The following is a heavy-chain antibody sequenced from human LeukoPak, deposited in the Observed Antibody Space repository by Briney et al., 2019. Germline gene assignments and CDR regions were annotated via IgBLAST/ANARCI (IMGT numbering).Heavy chain of an antibody. D-gene: IGHD2-15*01. CDR1: GFTFSSYA. J-gene: IGHJ4*02. CDR3: ARSTRPHEDFDY. Sequence: GGSLRLSCAASGFTFSSYAMHWVRQAPGKGLEWVAAISYDGSNKYYAASVKGRFTISRDNSKNTLYLQMNSLRAEDTAVYYCARSTRPHEDFDYWGQGTLVTVSS. CDR2: ISYDGSNK. V-gene: IGHV3-30-3*01.